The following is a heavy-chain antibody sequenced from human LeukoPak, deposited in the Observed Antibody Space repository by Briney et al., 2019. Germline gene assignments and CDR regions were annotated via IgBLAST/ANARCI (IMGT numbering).Heavy chain of an antibody. D-gene: IGHD3-22*01. J-gene: IGHJ5*02. CDR1: GGSISSYY. Sequence: SETLSLTCTVSGGSISSYYWSWIRQPPGKGLEWIGYIYYSGSTNYNPSLKSRVTISVDTSKNQFSLKLSSVTAADTAVYYCARAYYDSSGYTNNWFDPWGQGNLVTVSS. V-gene: IGHV4-59*01. CDR2: IYYSGST. CDR3: ARAYYDSSGYTNNWFDP.